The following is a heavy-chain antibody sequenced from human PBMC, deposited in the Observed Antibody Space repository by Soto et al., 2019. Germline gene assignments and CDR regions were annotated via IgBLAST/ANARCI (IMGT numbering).Heavy chain of an antibody. Sequence: GPGPGFASETLSLTCDVSRYSINNNNWWSWVRQPPGGGLEWIGELHHGGSTNYNPSLESRVTFSVDISKNQFFLKLSSVTAADTAVYYCTKNSAYALDYWGQGTLVTVS. D-gene: IGHD5-12*01. V-gene: IGHV4-4*02. CDR1: RYSINNNNW. CDR3: TKNSAYALDY. J-gene: IGHJ4*02. CDR2: LHHGGST.